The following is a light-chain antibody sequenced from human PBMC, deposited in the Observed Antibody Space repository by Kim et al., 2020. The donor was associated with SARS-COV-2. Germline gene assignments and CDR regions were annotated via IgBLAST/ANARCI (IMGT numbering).Light chain of an antibody. CDR3: QQTYSTSWT. J-gene: IGKJ1*01. CDR1: QSISSS. Sequence: ASVGDRVTITCRASQSISSSLNWYQQKPGKVPSLLIYAASSLESGVPSRFSGSGSGTDFTLLISGLQPEDFATYYCQQTYSTSWTFGQGTKVDIK. V-gene: IGKV1-39*01. CDR2: AAS.